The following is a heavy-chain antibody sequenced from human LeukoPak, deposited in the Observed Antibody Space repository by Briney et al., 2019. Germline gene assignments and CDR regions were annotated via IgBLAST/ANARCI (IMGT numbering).Heavy chain of an antibody. CDR2: ISAKTGNT. V-gene: IGHV1-18*01. CDR3: ARGSYPYSHGMDV. J-gene: IGHJ6*02. CDR1: GYNFINYG. Sequence: GASVKVSCKASGYNFINYGVSWVRQAPGQGLEWMGWISAKTGNTNYAQKVQGRVTMTTDTSTTTAYMELRSLGSDDTAVYYCARGSYPYSHGMDVWGQGTTVTVSS. D-gene: IGHD1-26*01.